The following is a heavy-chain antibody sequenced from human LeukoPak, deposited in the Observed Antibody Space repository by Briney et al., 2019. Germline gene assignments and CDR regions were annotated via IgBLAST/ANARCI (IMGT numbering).Heavy chain of an antibody. CDR2: VNQVGNEK. Sequence: PGGSLRLSYAVSGLILSSSWMTWVRQASGKGLEWVANVNQVGNEKYYVDSVKGRFTISRDNAKNSLYLQMSSLGAEDTAIYYWSRDRGGGDIYFDYWGQGTLVTVSS. CDR1: GLILSSSW. D-gene: IGHD2-21*02. V-gene: IGHV3-7*01. J-gene: IGHJ4*02. CDR3: SRDRGGGDIYFDY.